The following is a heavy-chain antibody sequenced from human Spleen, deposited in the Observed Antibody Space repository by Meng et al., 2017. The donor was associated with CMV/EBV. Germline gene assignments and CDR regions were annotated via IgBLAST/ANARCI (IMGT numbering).Heavy chain of an antibody. CDR3: ARDVRHSSSPRPTGYGMDV. Sequence: SVKVSCKASGGTFSSYAINWVRQAPGQGLEWMGGIVPIFAIANYAQKFQGRVTIITDESTSTAYMELVSLTSEDTAVYYCARDVRHSSSPRPTGYGMDVWGQGNAGHRLL. D-gene: IGHD6-13*01. CDR1: GGTFSSYA. J-gene: IGHJ6*02. V-gene: IGHV1-69*05. CDR2: IVPIFAIA.